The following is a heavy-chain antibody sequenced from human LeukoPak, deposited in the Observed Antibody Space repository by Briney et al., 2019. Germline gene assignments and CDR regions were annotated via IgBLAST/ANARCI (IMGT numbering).Heavy chain of an antibody. CDR1: GGSISSASYY. D-gene: IGHD3-22*01. CDR2: IFYSAST. J-gene: IGHJ4*02. CDR3: ARGAFRLSGYYYFDY. V-gene: IGHV4-31*03. Sequence: SETLSLTCTVSGGSISSASYYWNWIRQHPGKGLEWIGNIFYSASTNYNPSLKSRITMSLDTSKNQFSLELSSVTDADTAVYYCARGAFRLSGYYYFDYWGQGTPVTVSS.